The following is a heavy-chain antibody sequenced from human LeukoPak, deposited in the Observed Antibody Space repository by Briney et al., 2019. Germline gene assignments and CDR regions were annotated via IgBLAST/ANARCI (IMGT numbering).Heavy chain of an antibody. D-gene: IGHD3-3*01. CDR3: ARGTLITIFGVVFYGAFDI. V-gene: IGHV4-59*01. Sequence: SETLSLTCTVSGGSTSSYYWSWIWQPPGKGLEWIGYIYYSGSTNYNPSLKSRDTISVDTSKNQFSLKLSSVTAADTAVYYCARGTLITIFGVVFYGAFDIWGQGTMVTVSS. CDR2: IYYSGST. J-gene: IGHJ3*02. CDR1: GGSTSSYY.